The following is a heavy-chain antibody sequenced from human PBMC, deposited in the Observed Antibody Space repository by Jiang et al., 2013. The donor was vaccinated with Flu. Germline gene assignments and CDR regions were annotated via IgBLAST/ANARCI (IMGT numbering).Heavy chain of an antibody. J-gene: IGHJ4*02. V-gene: IGHV4-59*01. Sequence: GSGLVKPSETLSLTCTVSGGSINDFYWSWIRQPPGKGLEWIGFIYHNGGTNYNPSLKSRVTISVDTSKNRFSLKLSSVTAADTAVYYCARVNPNDTSGYYSLDHWGQGSLVAVSS. CDR2: IYHNGGT. D-gene: IGHD3-22*01. CDR3: ARVNPNDTSGYYSLDH. CDR1: GGSINDFY.